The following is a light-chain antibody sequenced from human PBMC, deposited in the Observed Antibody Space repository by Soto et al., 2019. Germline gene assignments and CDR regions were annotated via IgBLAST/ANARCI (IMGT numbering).Light chain of an antibody. CDR3: QKCKIAPFT. CDR2: AAS. Sequence: DIQMTQSPSSLSAFVVDTVTITCRASQDISIFLAWYQQKPEKVPKLLIYAASTLQSGDPSRLSCSGSGTDFNLDISRLQPEAVATYYCQKCKIAPFTFGEGTKVEMK. CDR1: QDISIF. V-gene: IGKV1-27*01. J-gene: IGKJ4*01.